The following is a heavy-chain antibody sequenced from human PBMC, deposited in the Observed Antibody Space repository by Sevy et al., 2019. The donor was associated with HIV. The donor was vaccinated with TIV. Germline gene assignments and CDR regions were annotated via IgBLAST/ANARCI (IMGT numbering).Heavy chain of an antibody. CDR1: GFMFSSYE. V-gene: IGHV3-48*03. Sequence: GGSLRLSCAASGFMFSSYEMNWVRQAPGKGLEWILYISSSSSTIYYADSVKGRFTISRDNAKNSLYLQMNSLRTDDTAVYYCARDLPPSATTVAHFDYWGPGTLVTVS. J-gene: IGHJ4*02. CDR3: ARDLPPSATTVAHFDY. D-gene: IGHD4-17*01. CDR2: ISSSSSTI.